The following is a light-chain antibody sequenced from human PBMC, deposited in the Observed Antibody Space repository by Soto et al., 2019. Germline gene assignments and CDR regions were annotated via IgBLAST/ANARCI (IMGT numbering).Light chain of an antibody. CDR1: QSLVHSDGNTY. J-gene: IGKJ1*01. Sequence: DVAMTQSPLSLPVTLGQPASISCRSSQSLVHSDGNTYLNWLQQRPGQSPRRLIYKVSNRDSGVPDRFSGSGSGTDFTLTISRVEAEDVGVYYCVQGTHWPRAFGQGTKVDIK. CDR2: KVS. CDR3: VQGTHWPRA. V-gene: IGKV2-30*02.